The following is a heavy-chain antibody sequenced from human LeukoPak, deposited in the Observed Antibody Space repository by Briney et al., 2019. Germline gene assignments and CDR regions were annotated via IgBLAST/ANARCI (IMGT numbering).Heavy chain of an antibody. Sequence: GGSLRLSCAASGFTFSGYAMAWARQAPGKGLEWVSAISGSGESTYYADSVRGRFTTSRDNSKNTVDLQMNSLRAEDTAVYYCARRRLGAVDYWGQGTLVTVSS. CDR3: ARRRLGAVDY. J-gene: IGHJ4*02. CDR2: ISGSGEST. D-gene: IGHD1-26*01. V-gene: IGHV3-23*01. CDR1: GFTFSGYA.